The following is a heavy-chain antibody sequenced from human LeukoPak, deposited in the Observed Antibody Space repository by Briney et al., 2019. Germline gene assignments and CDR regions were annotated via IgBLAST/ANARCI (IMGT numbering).Heavy chain of an antibody. CDR1: GYSFTSYW. CDR2: IYPGDSDT. CDR3: ARHGDIVVVPAATKPKYYYYYMDV. V-gene: IGHV5-51*01. D-gene: IGHD2-2*01. J-gene: IGHJ6*03. Sequence: KHGESLKISCKGSGYSFTSYWIGWVRQMPGKGLEWMGIIYPGDSDTRYSPSFQGQVTISADKSISTAYLQWISLKASDTAMYYCARHGDIVVVPAATKPKYYYYYMDVWGKGTTVTVSS.